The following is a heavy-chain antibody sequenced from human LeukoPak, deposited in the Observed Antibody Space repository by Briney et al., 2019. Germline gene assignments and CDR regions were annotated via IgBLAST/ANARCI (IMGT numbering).Heavy chain of an antibody. D-gene: IGHD1-26*01. CDR1: GFTVSSNY. Sequence: GGSLRLSCAASGFTVSSNYMSWVRRAPGKGLEWVSVIYSGGSTYYADSVKGRFTISRDNSKNTLYLQMNSLRAEDTAVYYCARGRSGSYYDYWGQGTLVTVSS. J-gene: IGHJ4*02. CDR2: IYSGGST. V-gene: IGHV3-66*01. CDR3: ARGRSGSYYDY.